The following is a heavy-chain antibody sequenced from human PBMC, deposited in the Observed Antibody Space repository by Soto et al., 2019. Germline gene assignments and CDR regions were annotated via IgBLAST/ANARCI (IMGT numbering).Heavy chain of an antibody. CDR3: ARGLRIVGATNWFDP. J-gene: IGHJ5*02. CDR2: IYYSGST. D-gene: IGHD1-26*01. V-gene: IGHV4-59*01. Sequence: PSETLSLTCTVSGGSISSYYWSWIRQPPGKGLEWIGYIYYSGSTNYNPSLKSRVTISVDTSKNQFSLELSSVTAADTAVYYCARGLRIVGATNWFDPWGQGTLVTVSS. CDR1: GGSISSYY.